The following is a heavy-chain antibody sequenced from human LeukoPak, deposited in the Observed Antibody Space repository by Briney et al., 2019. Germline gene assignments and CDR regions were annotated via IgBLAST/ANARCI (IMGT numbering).Heavy chain of an antibody. CDR3: ATTGGDIYYYYMDV. J-gene: IGHJ6*03. Sequence: GASVKVSCKTSGGTFSTYAINWVRQAPGQGLEWMGGITPMFGIANYAQKFQDRVTITADESTSTTYMELSSLKSEDTAVYYCATTGGDIYYYYMDVWGKGTTVTISS. D-gene: IGHD3-16*01. CDR1: GGTFSTYA. V-gene: IGHV1-69*13. CDR2: ITPMFGIA.